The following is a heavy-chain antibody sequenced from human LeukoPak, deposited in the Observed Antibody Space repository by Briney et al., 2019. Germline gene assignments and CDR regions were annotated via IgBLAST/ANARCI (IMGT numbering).Heavy chain of an antibody. CDR1: GFIFSGSA. Sequence: GSLRLSCAASGFIFSGSAIHWVRQASGKGLEWVGRIRSKANSYATAYAAPVKGRFTISREDSKNTAYLQMNSLKTEDTAIYYCTSDPSNYYDPRFDYWGQGALVTVSS. CDR2: IRSKANSYAT. J-gene: IGHJ4*02. V-gene: IGHV3-73*01. D-gene: IGHD3-22*01. CDR3: TSDPSNYYDPRFDY.